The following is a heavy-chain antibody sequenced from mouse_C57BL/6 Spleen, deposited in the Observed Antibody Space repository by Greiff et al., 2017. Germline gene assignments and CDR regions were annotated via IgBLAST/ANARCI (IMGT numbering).Heavy chain of an antibody. CDR2: ISDGGSYT. CDR3: ARELTGAGFAY. V-gene: IGHV5-4*01. J-gene: IGHJ3*01. CDR1: GFTFSSYA. Sequence: EVQLVESGGGLVKPGGSLKLSCAASGFTFSSYAMSWVRQTPEKRLEWVATISDGGSYTYYPDNVKGRFTISRDNAKNNLYLQMSHLKSEDTAMYYCARELTGAGFAYWGQGTLVTVSA. D-gene: IGHD4-1*01.